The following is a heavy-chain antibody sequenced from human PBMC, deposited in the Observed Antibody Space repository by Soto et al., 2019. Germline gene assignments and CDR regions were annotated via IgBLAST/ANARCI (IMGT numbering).Heavy chain of an antibody. CDR2: ISYDGSNK. CDR1: GFTFSSYG. D-gene: IGHD1-26*01. V-gene: IGHV3-30*18. Sequence: QVQLVESGGGVVQPGRSLRLSCAASGFTFSSYGMHWVRQAPGKGPEWVAVISYDGSNKYYADSVKGRFTISRDNSKNTLYLQMNSLRAEDTAVYYCAKGVGATIDYWGQGTLVTVSS. CDR3: AKGVGATIDY. J-gene: IGHJ4*02.